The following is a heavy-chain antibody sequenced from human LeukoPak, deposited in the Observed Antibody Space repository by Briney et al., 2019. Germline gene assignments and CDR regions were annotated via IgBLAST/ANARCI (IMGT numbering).Heavy chain of an antibody. V-gene: IGHV4-34*01. Sequence: PSETLSLTCAVYGGSFSGYYWSWIRQPPGKGLEWIGEINHSGSTNYNPSLKSRVTISVDTSKNQFSLKLSSVTAADTAVYYCASVAVAAVGNYWGQGTLVTVSS. J-gene: IGHJ4*02. CDR1: GGSFSGYY. CDR2: INHSGST. D-gene: IGHD6-19*01. CDR3: ASVAVAAVGNY.